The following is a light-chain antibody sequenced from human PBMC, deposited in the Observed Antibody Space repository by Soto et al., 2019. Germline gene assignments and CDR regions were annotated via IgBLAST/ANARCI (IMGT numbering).Light chain of an antibody. CDR2: GAS. Sequence: EIVMTQSPATLSVSPWERAALSCRASQSVSSNLAWYLQKPGQAPRLLIYGASTRATGVPARFSGSGSGTEFTLTISSLQSEDFAIYYCQHYNNWPPITFGQGTRLEIK. V-gene: IGKV3-15*01. J-gene: IGKJ5*01. CDR1: QSVSSN. CDR3: QHYNNWPPIT.